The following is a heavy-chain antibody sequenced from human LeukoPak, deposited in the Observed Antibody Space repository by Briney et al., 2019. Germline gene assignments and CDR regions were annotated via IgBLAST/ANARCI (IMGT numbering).Heavy chain of an antibody. CDR2: ISYDGSNK. D-gene: IGHD3-22*01. CDR3: ARPRDSSPYYFDY. CDR1: GFTFSSYA. V-gene: IGHV3-30-3*01. Sequence: GGSLRLSCAASGFTFSSYAMHWVRQAPGKGLEWVAVISYDGSNKYYADSVKGRFTISRDNSKNTLYLQMNSLRAEDTAVYYCARPRDSSPYYFDYWGQGTLVTVSS. J-gene: IGHJ4*02.